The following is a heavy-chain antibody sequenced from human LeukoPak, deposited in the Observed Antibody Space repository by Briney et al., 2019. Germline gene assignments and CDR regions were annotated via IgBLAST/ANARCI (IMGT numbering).Heavy chain of an antibody. Sequence: SETLSLTCTVSGGSISSSSYYWGWIRQPPGKGLEWIGSIYYSGSTYYNPSLKSRVTISVDTSKNQFSLKLSSVTAADTAVYYCARTGGPTYKSAWYIWGQGTVVTVSS. J-gene: IGHJ3*02. D-gene: IGHD6-19*01. CDR3: ARTGGPTYKSAWYI. V-gene: IGHV4-39*01. CDR1: GGSISSSSYY. CDR2: IYYSGST.